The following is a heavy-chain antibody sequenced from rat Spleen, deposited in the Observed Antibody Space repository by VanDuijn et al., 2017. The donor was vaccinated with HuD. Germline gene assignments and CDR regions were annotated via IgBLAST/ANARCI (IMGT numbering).Heavy chain of an antibody. Sequence: EVQLVESGGGLVQPGGSLKLSCADSGFTFSNYGMAWVRQAPTKGLEWVASIGPSGDSTYYPDSVKGRFTISRDNAKSTLYLQMNSLRSEDSATYYCTGGGIPWYLDFWGPGTMVTVSS. CDR1: GFTFSNYG. D-gene: IGHD2-2*01. V-gene: IGHV5-29*01. CDR2: IGPSGDST. J-gene: IGHJ1*01. CDR3: TGGGIPWYLDF.